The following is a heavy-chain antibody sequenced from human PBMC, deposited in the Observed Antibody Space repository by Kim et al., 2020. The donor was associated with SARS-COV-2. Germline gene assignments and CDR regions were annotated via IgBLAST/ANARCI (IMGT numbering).Heavy chain of an antibody. CDR1: GFTFSSYW. D-gene: IGHD1-26*01. J-gene: IGHJ4*02. V-gene: IGHV3-74*01. Sequence: GGSLRLSCAASGFTFSSYWMHWVRQAPGKGLVWVSRINSDGSSTSYADSVKGRFTISRDNAKNTLYLQMNSLRAEDTAVYYCARDLDSGRHLDASGSYYAEFYFDYWGQGTLVTVSS. CDR3: ARDLDSGRHLDASGSYYAEFYFDY. CDR2: INSDGSST.